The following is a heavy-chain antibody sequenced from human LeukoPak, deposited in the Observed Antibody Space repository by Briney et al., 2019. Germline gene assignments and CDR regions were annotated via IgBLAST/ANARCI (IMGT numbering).Heavy chain of an antibody. Sequence: GRSLRLSCAASGFTFSSYAMHWVRQAPGKGLEWVAVISYDGSNKYYADSVKGRFTISRDNSKNTLYLQMNSLRAEDTAVYYCARKHALGVGDYWGQGTLVTVSS. D-gene: IGHD2-15*01. V-gene: IGHV3-30-3*01. J-gene: IGHJ4*02. CDR2: ISYDGSNK. CDR3: ARKHALGVGDY. CDR1: GFTFSSYA.